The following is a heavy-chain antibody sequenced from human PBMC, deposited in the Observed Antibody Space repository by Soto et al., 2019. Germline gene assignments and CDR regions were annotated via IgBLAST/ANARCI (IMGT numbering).Heavy chain of an antibody. CDR2: ISAYNGNT. D-gene: IGHD3-10*01. CDR3: ARDYYGSGSYYNSPERNYYGMDV. J-gene: IGHJ6*02. CDR1: GYTFTSYG. Sequence: ASVKVSCKASGYTFTSYGISWVRQAPGQGLEWMGWISAYNGNTNYAQKLQGRVTMTTDTSTSTAYMELRSLRSDDTAVYYCARDYYGSGSYYNSPERNYYGMDVWGQGTTVTVYS. V-gene: IGHV1-18*04.